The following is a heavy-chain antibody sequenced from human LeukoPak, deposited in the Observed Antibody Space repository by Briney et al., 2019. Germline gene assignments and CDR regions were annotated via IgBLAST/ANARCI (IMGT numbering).Heavy chain of an antibody. CDR2: INTNTGNP. V-gene: IGHV7-4-1*02. Sequence: SVKVSCKASGYTFTSYAMNWVRQAPGQGLEWMGWINTNTGNPTYAQGFTGRFVFSLDTSVNTAYLQISSLKTEDTAVYYCARDPRGGYSNLYPWGQGTLVTVSS. J-gene: IGHJ5*02. CDR1: GYTFTSYA. CDR3: ARDPRGGYSNLYP. D-gene: IGHD4-11*01.